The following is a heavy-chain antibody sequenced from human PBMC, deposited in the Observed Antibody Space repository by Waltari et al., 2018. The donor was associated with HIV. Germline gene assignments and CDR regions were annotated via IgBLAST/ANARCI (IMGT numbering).Heavy chain of an antibody. CDR1: GVSVRSATHT. Sequence: QVQLQESGPGLVRPSETLSLTSTVSGVSVRSATHTWGWIRQPPGKGLEWVGYVHHTGITNYNPSLKSRVTISLATSRNQFSLRLNSVTASDTAVYYCARGAYSSPWPERLDYWGQGTLVTVSS. CDR2: VHHTGIT. J-gene: IGHJ4*02. V-gene: IGHV4-61*01. CDR3: ARGAYSSPWPERLDY. D-gene: IGHD6-19*01.